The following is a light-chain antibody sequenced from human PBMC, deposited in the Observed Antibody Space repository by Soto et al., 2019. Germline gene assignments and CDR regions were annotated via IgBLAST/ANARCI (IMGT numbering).Light chain of an antibody. CDR3: QQYNNWPPLT. CDR1: QSVSSN. Sequence: ILMTQSPATLSVSPGERATLSCRASQSVSSNLAWYQQKPGQAPRLLIYGASTRATGIPARFSGSGSGTEFTLTISSLQSEDFAVYYWQQYNNWPPLTFGGGTKVEIK. CDR2: GAS. J-gene: IGKJ4*01. V-gene: IGKV3-15*01.